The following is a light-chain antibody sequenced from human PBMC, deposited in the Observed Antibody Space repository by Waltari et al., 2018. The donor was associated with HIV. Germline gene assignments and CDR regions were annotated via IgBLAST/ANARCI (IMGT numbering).Light chain of an antibody. CDR3: SSYTISRNLV. V-gene: IGLV2-14*03. Sequence: QSALAQPASVSGSPGQSITISCTGPSSAVGGSPYVSWYQQHPGKAPKLMIYDVNFPPSGCSHRFSGSRSGNTASPTISGLQAGDEADYYCSSYTISRNLVFGGGTKLTVL. CDR2: DVN. CDR1: SSAVGGSPY. J-gene: IGLJ3*02.